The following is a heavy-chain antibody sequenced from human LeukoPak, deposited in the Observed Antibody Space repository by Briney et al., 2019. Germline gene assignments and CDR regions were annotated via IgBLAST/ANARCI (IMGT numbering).Heavy chain of an antibody. CDR1: GFTFSSYD. Sequence: GGSLRLSCAASGFTFSSYDMTWVRQAPGRGLEWVSSIRPSGDNTYYGDSVKGRFTISRDNSKNTVYLQMNSLRAEDTAVYYCARDAGYSSSWYSPPDYWGQGTLVTVSS. D-gene: IGHD6-13*01. J-gene: IGHJ4*02. CDR2: IRPSGDNT. V-gene: IGHV3-23*01. CDR3: ARDAGYSSSWYSPPDY.